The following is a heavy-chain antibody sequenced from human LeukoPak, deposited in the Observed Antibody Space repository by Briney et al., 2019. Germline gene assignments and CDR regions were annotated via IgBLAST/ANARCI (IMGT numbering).Heavy chain of an antibody. V-gene: IGHV3-23*01. D-gene: IGHD4-17*01. CDR1: GFTFSSYA. CDR2: ISGSGGST. J-gene: IGHJ5*02. Sequence: GGSLRLSCTVSGFTFSSYAMSWVRQAPGMGLEWVSSISGSGGSTYYADSVKGRFTISRDTSKNTLYLQINSLRVEDTAVYYCIVFGDSNHWGQGTLVTVSS. CDR3: IVFGDSNH.